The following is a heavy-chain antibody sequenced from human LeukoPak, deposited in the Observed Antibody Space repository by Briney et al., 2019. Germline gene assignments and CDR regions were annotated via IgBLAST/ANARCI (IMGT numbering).Heavy chain of an antibody. Sequence: SVKVSCKASGGIFSSYAISWVRQAPGQGLEWMGGIIPIFGTANYAQKFQGRVTITTDESTSTAYMELSSLRSEDTAVYYCARASPMIVVVITEGTGYYYYMDVWGKGTTVTVSS. CDR3: ARASPMIVVVITEGTGYYYYMDV. CDR1: GGIFSSYA. CDR2: IIPIFGTA. J-gene: IGHJ6*03. V-gene: IGHV1-69*05. D-gene: IGHD3-22*01.